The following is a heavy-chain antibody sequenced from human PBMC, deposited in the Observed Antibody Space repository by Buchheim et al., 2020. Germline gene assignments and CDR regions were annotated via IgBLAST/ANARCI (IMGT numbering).Heavy chain of an antibody. CDR3: ARRRSGHDPHLDY. V-gene: IGHV3-30-3*01. CDR2: ISYDGSNK. J-gene: IGHJ4*02. CDR1: GFTFSSYA. D-gene: IGHD5-12*01. Sequence: QVQLVESGGGVVQPGRSLRLSCAASGFTFSSYAMHWVRQAPGKGLEWVAVISYDGSNKYYADSVKGRFTISRDNSKNTLYLQMNSLRAEDTAVYYCARRRSGHDPHLDYWGQGTL.